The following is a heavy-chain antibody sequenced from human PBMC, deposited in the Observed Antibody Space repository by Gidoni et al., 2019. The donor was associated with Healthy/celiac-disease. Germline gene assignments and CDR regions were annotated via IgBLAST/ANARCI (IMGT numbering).Heavy chain of an antibody. D-gene: IGHD1-1*01. CDR2: ISGSGGST. CDR1: GFTVSSYA. J-gene: IGHJ4*02. CDR3: SNRTPGLGDY. V-gene: IGHV3-23*01. Sequence: EVQLLETGGGVVQPGGSLRLSCAASGFTVSSYAMSWVRQAPGKGLEWFAAISGSGGSTYYADPVKGRFTISRDNSKYTLDLQMNSLRAEDTAVYYCSNRTPGLGDYGGQGTLVTVSS.